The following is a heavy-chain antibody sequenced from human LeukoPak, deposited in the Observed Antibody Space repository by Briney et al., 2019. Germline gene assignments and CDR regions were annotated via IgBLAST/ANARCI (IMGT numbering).Heavy chain of an antibody. D-gene: IGHD3-9*01. Sequence: PGGSLRLSCAASGFTFSSYAMSWVRQAPGKGLEWVSAISGSGGSTYYADSVKGRFTISRDNSKNTLYLQMNSLRAEDTAVYYCAKVDVLRYFDWLPPTLDDAFDIWGQGTTVTVSS. CDR1: GFTFSSYA. J-gene: IGHJ3*02. V-gene: IGHV3-23*01. CDR2: ISGSGGST. CDR3: AKVDVLRYFDWLPPTLDDAFDI.